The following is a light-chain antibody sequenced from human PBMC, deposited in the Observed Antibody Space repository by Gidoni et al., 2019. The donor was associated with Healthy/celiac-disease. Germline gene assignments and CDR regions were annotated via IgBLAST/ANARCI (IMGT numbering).Light chain of an antibody. V-gene: IGKV4-1*01. J-gene: IGKJ1*01. Sequence: DIVMTQSPDSLSVSLGERATINCKSSQSVLYSHNNKNYVAWYQKKPGQPPKLLIYWASTRESGVPDRISGSGSGTDFTLTISSLQAEDVAVYYCQQDYSTPWTFGQGTKVEIK. CDR2: WAS. CDR3: QQDYSTPWT. CDR1: QSVLYSHNNKNY.